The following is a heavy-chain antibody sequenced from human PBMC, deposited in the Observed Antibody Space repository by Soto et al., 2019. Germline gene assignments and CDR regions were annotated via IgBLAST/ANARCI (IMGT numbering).Heavy chain of an antibody. D-gene: IGHD3-16*01. V-gene: IGHV5-51*01. CDR2: IHPGDSDT. J-gene: IGHJ6*02. CDR3: TRHASNYDVYCYHFGMDV. Sequence: GESLKISCKGFGYNFTRYWIGWVRQMPGKGLEWMGIIHPGDSDTRYSPSFQGQVIISADKSTSTAHLQWSSLKASDTAMYYCTRHASNYDVYCYHFGMDVWGQGTTVTVSS. CDR1: GYNFTRYW.